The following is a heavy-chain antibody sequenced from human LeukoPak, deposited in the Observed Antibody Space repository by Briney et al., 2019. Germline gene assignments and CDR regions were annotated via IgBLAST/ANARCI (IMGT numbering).Heavy chain of an antibody. Sequence: ASVKVSCKASGYDFTKYAVQWVRQAPGQRLEWMGWIDAGNGRTKYSLDFQGRVTMTRDTSISTAYMELSRLRSDDTAVYYCARDPQGARYAFDIWGQGTMVTVSS. CDR3: ARDPQGARYAFDI. V-gene: IGHV1-3*01. J-gene: IGHJ3*02. CDR2: IDAGNGRT. D-gene: IGHD1-26*01. CDR1: GYDFTKYA.